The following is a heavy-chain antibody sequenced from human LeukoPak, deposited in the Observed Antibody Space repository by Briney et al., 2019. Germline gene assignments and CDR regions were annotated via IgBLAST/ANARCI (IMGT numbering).Heavy chain of an antibody. CDR1: GFTFTYYV. V-gene: IGHV3-64D*06. CDR2: ISSDGGST. D-gene: IGHD2-2*01. J-gene: IGHJ4*02. CDR3: VRVPG. Sequence: GGSLRLSCSASGFTFTYYVMHWGRQAPGKGLEFVSAISSDGGSTYYADSVKGRFTISRDNSKNTLYLQLTSLRPEDTAVYYCVRVPGWGQGTLVTVSS.